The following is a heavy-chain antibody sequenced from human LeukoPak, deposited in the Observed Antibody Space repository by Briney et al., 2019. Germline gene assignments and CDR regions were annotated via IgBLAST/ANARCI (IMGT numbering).Heavy chain of an antibody. CDR1: GFTFSSYG. CDR3: AKGSSIVATILGY. D-gene: IGHD5-12*01. Sequence: GGSLRLSCAASGFTFSSYGMHWVRQAPGKGLEWVVVISYDGSNKYYADSVKGRFTISRDNSKNTLYPQMNSLRAEDTAVYYCAKGSSIVATILGYWGQGTLVTVSS. V-gene: IGHV3-30*18. CDR2: ISYDGSNK. J-gene: IGHJ4*02.